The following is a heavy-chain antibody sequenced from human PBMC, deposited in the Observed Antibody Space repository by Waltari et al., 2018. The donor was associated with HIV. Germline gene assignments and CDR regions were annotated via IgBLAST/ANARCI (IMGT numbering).Heavy chain of an antibody. Sequence: QVPLVQSGPAGKKPAASVKVACKASGYPLTHYGISWVRTAPGQRLACMGWISAYNGNPNHAQKVLGRGPMSPATSTGTAYMELRSLRSDDTAVYYCARVGSTTIFGVVPPPDYYYYGMDVWGQGTTVTVSS. CDR3: ARVGSTTIFGVVPPPDYYYYGMDV. CDR1: GYPLTHYG. V-gene: IGHV1-18*04. CDR2: ISAYNGNP. D-gene: IGHD3-3*01. J-gene: IGHJ6*02.